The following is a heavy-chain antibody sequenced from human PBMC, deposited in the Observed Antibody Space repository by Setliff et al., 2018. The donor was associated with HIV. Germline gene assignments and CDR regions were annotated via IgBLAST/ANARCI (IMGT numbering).Heavy chain of an antibody. D-gene: IGHD3-22*01. Sequence: SETLSLTCAVYGGSFSDYSWSWIRQPPGKGLEWIGEINPRGTTNYNPSLKSRVTMSVDTSKSQFSLKLTSVTAADTAVYYCARVPLDKDDFRGYYLLFDYWGQGTLVTVSS. V-gene: IGHV4-34*01. CDR2: INPRGTT. CDR1: GGSFSDYS. J-gene: IGHJ4*02. CDR3: ARVPLDKDDFRGYYLLFDY.